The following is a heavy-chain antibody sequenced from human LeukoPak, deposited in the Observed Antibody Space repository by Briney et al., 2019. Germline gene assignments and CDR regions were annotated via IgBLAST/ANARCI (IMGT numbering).Heavy chain of an antibody. J-gene: IGHJ3*02. CDR2: TRYDGSSQ. CDR3: AKDPLAAHGDDAFDI. D-gene: IGHD2-15*01. CDR1: GFNFSDYG. V-gene: IGHV3-30*02. Sequence: PGGSLRLSCAASGFNFSDYGMHWVRQAPGKGLEWVAFTRYDGSSQYYADSVKGRFTISRDNSENTLYLQMNSLRAEDTAVYYCAKDPLAAHGDDAFDIWGQGTMVTVSS.